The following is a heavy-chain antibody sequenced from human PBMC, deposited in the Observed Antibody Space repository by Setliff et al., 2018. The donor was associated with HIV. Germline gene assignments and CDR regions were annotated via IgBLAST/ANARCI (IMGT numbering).Heavy chain of an antibody. CDR3: ATEGRYDSSGYYYVPT. CDR1: GGTFSNYA. J-gene: IGHJ1*01. V-gene: IGHV1-69*13. D-gene: IGHD3-22*01. CDR2: IIPILDTT. Sequence: GASVKVSCKASGGTFSNYAINWVRQAPGQGLEWMGGIIPILDTTHYAQKFQGRVTITADESTSTAYMELSSLRSEDTAVYYCATEGRYDSSGYYYVPTWGQGTLVTVSS.